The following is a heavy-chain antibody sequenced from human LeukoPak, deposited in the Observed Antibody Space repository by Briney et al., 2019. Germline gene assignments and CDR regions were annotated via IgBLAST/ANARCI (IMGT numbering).Heavy chain of an antibody. D-gene: IGHD1-26*01. J-gene: IGHJ4*02. V-gene: IGHV1-2*02. CDR3: ARGQWELLVNFDY. CDR1: GYTFTGYY. Sequence: GASVKVSCKASGYTFTGYYVNWVRQAPGQGLEWMGWINPDSGGTHYAQKFQGSVTMTRDTSISTAYMELSRLRSDDTAVYYCARGQWELLVNFDYWGQGTLVTVSS. CDR2: INPDSGGT.